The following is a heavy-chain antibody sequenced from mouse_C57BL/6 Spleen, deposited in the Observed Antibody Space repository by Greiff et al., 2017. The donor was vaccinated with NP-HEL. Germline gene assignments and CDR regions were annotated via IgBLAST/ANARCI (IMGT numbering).Heavy chain of an antibody. J-gene: IGHJ4*01. CDR1: GFTFSSYG. CDR3: ARQPYYYGSSPYAMDY. V-gene: IGHV5-6*01. Sequence: EVKLVESGGDLVKPGGSLKLSCAASGFTFSSYGMSWVRQTPDKRLEWVATISSGGSYTYYPDSVKGRFTISRDNAKNTLYLQMSSLKSEDTAMYYCARQPYYYGSSPYAMDYWGQGTSVTVSS. D-gene: IGHD1-1*01. CDR2: ISSGGSYT.